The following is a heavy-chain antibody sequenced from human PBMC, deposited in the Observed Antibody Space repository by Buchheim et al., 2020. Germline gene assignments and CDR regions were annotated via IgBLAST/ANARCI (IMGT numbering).Heavy chain of an antibody. CDR2: IIPIFGTA. Sequence: QVQLVQSGAEVKKPGSSVKVSCKASGGTFSSYAISWVRQAPGQGLEWMGGIIPIFGTANYAQKFQGRVTITADKSTSTAYMELSSLRSEDTAVYYCAREGHGSGSYYNRDYYYYGMDVWGQGTT. CDR3: AREGHGSGSYYNRDYYYYGMDV. D-gene: IGHD3-10*01. J-gene: IGHJ6*02. V-gene: IGHV1-69*06. CDR1: GGTFSSYA.